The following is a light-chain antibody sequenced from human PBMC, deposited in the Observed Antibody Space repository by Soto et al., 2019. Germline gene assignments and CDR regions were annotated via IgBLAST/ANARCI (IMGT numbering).Light chain of an antibody. V-gene: IGLV2-8*01. CDR1: SSVVGGYNY. J-gene: IGLJ1*01. CDR3: SSYAGSNNYV. Sequence: QSVLNPPPSASGSPGPSVTISCTGTSSVVGGYNYVSWYQQHPGKAPKLMIYEVSKRPSGVPDRFSGSKSGNTASLTVSGLQAEDEADYYCSSYAGSNNYVFGTGTKVTVL. CDR2: EVS.